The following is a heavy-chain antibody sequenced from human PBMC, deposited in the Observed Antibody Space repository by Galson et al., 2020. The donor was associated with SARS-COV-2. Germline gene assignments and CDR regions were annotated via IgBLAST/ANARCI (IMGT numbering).Heavy chain of an antibody. V-gene: IGHV3-21*06. Sequence: AVGSLRLSCAASGFTFDHYTMSWVRQAPGKGLEWVSSVSTSSKFIYYADSIKGRFIISRDNAKNSLYLQMDSLRDEDTAVYYCARDLSPPLVTTDDAFYMWGQGTVFTVSS. D-gene: IGHD4-17*01. J-gene: IGHJ3*02. CDR2: VSTSSKFI. CDR1: GFTFDHYT. CDR3: ARDLSPPLVTTDDAFYM.